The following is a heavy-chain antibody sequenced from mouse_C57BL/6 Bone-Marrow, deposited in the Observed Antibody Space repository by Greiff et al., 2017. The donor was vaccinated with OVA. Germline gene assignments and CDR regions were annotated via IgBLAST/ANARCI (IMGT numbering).Heavy chain of an antibody. CDR1: GFNIKNTY. Sequence: VQLKESVAELVRPGASVKLSCTASGFNIKNTYMPWVKQRPEQGLEWIGRIDPAKGNTKYDPKFQGKATITANPYSHTAYLQLSSLTSEDTAIYYCAIHSNYYFDDWGQGTTLTVSS. CDR3: AIHSNYYFDD. J-gene: IGHJ2*01. D-gene: IGHD2-5*01. V-gene: IGHV14-3*01. CDR2: IDPAKGNT.